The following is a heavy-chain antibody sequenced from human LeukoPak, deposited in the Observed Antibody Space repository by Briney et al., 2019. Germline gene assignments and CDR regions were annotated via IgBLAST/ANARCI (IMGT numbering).Heavy chain of an antibody. Sequence: GGSLRLSCAASGFTFNNYAMHWVRHTPGEGLEWVAAISYDENNKYYADSVKGRFTISRDSSKNTLYLQMNSLRPEDTAMYYCAKERSTVWYTGDFADWGRGTLVTVSS. CDR3: AKERSTVWYTGDFAD. CDR1: GFTFNNYA. D-gene: IGHD6-19*01. J-gene: IGHJ4*01. CDR2: ISYDENNK. V-gene: IGHV3-30*18.